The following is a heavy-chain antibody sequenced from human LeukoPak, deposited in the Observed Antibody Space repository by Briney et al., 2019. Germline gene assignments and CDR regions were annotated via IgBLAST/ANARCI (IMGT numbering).Heavy chain of an antibody. D-gene: IGHD6-19*01. CDR1: GFTFNYYA. CDR3: AKDRRITMAGTVDYFDY. V-gene: IGHV3-23*01. CDR2: ISGSGGNT. J-gene: IGHJ4*02. Sequence: GGSLRLPCAASGFTFNYYAMSWVRQAPGKGLEWVSSISGSGGNTYYADSVKGRFTISRDNSRNTLYLQMNSLRAADTAVYYCAKDRRITMAGTVDYFDYWGQGTLVTVSS.